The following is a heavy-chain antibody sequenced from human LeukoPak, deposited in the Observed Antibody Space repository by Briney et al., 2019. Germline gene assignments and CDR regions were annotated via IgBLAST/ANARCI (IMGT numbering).Heavy chain of an antibody. V-gene: IGHV3-23*01. CDR2: IFPSSDEI. CDR1: GFTFSTFA. D-gene: IGHD2-8*02. Sequence: PGGPLRLSCAASGFTFSTFAMIWVRQPPGKGLEWVSSIFPSSDEIHYADSVRGRFTISRDNSKSTMSLQMNSLRAEDTAIYYCGTYRQVLLPFESWGQGTLVTVSS. CDR3: GTYRQVLLPFES. J-gene: IGHJ4*02.